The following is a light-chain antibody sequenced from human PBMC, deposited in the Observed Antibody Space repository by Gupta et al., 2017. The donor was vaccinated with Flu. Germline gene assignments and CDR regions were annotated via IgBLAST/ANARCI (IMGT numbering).Light chain of an antibody. Sequence: SYDLTQPPSVSVSPGQTASITCSGDKLGSKYVCWYQHTAGQSPVLVIYADDKRPSGVPERFSGSYSGNTATLTISGTRAMDEADYYCQTWDSATVVFGGGTKLTVL. V-gene: IGLV3-1*01. CDR3: QTWDSATVV. CDR1: KLGSKY. CDR2: ADD. J-gene: IGLJ2*01.